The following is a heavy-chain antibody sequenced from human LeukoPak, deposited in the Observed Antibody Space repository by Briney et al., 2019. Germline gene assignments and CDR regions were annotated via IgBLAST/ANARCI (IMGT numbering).Heavy chain of an antibody. D-gene: IGHD6-19*01. V-gene: IGHV4-4*07. CDR1: GGSICSYY. Sequence: SETLSLTCTVSGGSICSYYWTWIRQPAGMGLEWIGRIYSTGSTNYNPSLKSRVTMSVDTSKNKFSLKLTSVTAADTAVYYCAREAIPVAAPWFNYWGQGTLVTVSS. CDR2: IYSTGST. CDR3: AREAIPVAAPWFNY. J-gene: IGHJ4*02.